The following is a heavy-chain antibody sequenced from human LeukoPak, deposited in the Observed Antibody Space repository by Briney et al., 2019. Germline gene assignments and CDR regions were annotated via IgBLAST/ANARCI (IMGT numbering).Heavy chain of an antibody. CDR3: AKVDRITMIVVVITSFDY. Sequence: GGSLRLSCAASGFTFSSYGMSWVRQTPGKGLEWVSAISGSGGSTYYADSVKGRFTISRDNSKNTLYLQMNSLRAEDTAVYYCAKVDRITMIVVVITSFDYWGQGTLVTVSS. V-gene: IGHV3-23*01. CDR2: ISGSGGST. CDR1: GFTFSSYG. J-gene: IGHJ4*02. D-gene: IGHD3-22*01.